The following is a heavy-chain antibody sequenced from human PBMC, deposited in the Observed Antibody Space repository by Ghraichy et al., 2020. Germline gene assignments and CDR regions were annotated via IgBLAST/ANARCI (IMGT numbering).Heavy chain of an antibody. CDR3: ARGRDHGFDI. Sequence: SQTLSLTCAISGDSVSNYNVAWNWIRQSPSRGLEWLGRTYRMASKNAESVKSRMTISPDTPKNQFSLQLNSVTPEVTALYYGARGRDHGFDIWGQGAMVTVSS. CDR1: GDSVSNYNVA. J-gene: IGHJ3*02. V-gene: IGHV6-1*01. CDR2: TYRMAS.